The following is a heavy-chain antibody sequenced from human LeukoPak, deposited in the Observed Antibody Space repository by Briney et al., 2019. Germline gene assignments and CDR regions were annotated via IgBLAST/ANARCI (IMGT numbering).Heavy chain of an antibody. Sequence: PSETLSLTCTMSGGSFSSDYWNWIRQPPGKGLEWIGYIFHSGTTNYNPSLKSRVTISVDTSKNHCSLRLSSVTAADTAVYYCARDRPELWSNYYGMDVWAKGPRSPSP. CDR1: GGSFSSDY. CDR3: ARDRPELWSNYYGMDV. CDR2: IFHSGTT. D-gene: IGHD3-16*01. J-gene: IGHJ6*02. V-gene: IGHV4-59*01.